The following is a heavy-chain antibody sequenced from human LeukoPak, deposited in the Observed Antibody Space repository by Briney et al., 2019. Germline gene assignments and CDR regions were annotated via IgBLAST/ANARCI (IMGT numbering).Heavy chain of an antibody. J-gene: IGHJ4*02. CDR1: GFTFSSFG. D-gene: IGHD3-3*01. V-gene: IGHV3-30*02. CDR2: IRYDGSNK. Sequence: GGSLRLSCAASGFTFSSFGMHWVRQAPGKGLEWVAFIRYDGSNKYYADSVKGRFTISRDNSKNTLYLQMNSLRAEDTAVYYCAKVRSEYDFWSGYYTQIDYWGQGTLVTVSS. CDR3: AKVRSEYDFWSGYYTQIDY.